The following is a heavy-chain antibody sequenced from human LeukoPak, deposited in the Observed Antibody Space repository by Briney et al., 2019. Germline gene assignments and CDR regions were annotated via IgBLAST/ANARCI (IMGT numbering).Heavy chain of an antibody. CDR3: ARAYCGGDCYPGLYYFDY. CDR1: GGSISSGGYS. CDR2: IYHSGST. D-gene: IGHD2-21*02. Sequence: SETLSLTCAVSGGSISSGGYSWSWIRQPPGKGLEWIGYIYHSGSTYYNPSLKSRVTISVDRSKNQFSLKLSSVTAADTAVYYCARAYCGGDCYPGLYYFDYWGQGTLVTVSS. J-gene: IGHJ4*02. V-gene: IGHV4-30-2*01.